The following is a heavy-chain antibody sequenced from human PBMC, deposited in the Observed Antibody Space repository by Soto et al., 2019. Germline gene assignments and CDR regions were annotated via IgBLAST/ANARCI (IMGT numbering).Heavy chain of an antibody. Sequence: QVQLQQWGAGLWKPSETLSLTWAVYGGSSSGYYWSWIRQAPGKGLEWIGEINHSGSTNYNPSLTSRVTISVDTSKNQFSLKLSSVTAADTAVYYCARPGYCSGGSCYYFDYWGQGTLVTVSS. J-gene: IGHJ4*02. CDR1: GGSSSGYY. CDR2: INHSGST. D-gene: IGHD2-15*01. CDR3: ARPGYCSGGSCYYFDY. V-gene: IGHV4-34*01.